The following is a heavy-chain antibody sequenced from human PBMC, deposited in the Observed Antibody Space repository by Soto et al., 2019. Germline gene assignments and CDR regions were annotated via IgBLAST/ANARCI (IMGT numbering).Heavy chain of an antibody. CDR2: ISSSGSTI. CDR3: ARDLRYCSGGSCYDDWFDP. V-gene: IGHV3-48*03. CDR1: GFTFSSYE. Sequence: GGSLRLSCAASGFTFSSYEMNWVRQAPGKGLEWVSYISSSGSTIYYADSVKGRFTISRDNAKNSLYLQMNSLRAEDTAVYYCARDLRYCSGGSCYDDWFDPWGQGTLVTVSS. D-gene: IGHD2-15*01. J-gene: IGHJ5*02.